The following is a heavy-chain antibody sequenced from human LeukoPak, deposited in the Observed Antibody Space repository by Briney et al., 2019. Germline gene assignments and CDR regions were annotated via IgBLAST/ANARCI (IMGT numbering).Heavy chain of an antibody. D-gene: IGHD6-13*01. CDR3: ARVRDIAAAENYFDY. CDR2: IIPISGTA. J-gene: IGHJ4*02. Sequence: GASVKVSCKASGGTFSSYAISWVRQAPGQGLEWMGGIIPISGTANYAQKFQGRVTITADESTSTAYMELSSLRSEDTAVYYCARVRDIAAAENYFDYWGQGTLVTVSS. CDR1: GGTFSSYA. V-gene: IGHV1-69*13.